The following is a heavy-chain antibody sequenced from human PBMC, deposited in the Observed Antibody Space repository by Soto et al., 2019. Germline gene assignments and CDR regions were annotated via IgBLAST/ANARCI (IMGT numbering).Heavy chain of an antibody. D-gene: IGHD3-3*01. Sequence: GSLRLSCAASGFTFSSYAVSWARQAPGKGLEWVSTISGSDGKTFYADSVKGRFSISRDTSQSTLYLQMNSLRADDTAMYYCARWSYLDYWGQGTRVTVSS. CDR2: ISGSDGKT. V-gene: IGHV3-23*01. J-gene: IGHJ4*02. CDR3: ARWSYLDY. CDR1: GFTFSSYA.